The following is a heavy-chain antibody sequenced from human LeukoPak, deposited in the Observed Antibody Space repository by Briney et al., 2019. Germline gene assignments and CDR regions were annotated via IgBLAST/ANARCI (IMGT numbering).Heavy chain of an antibody. CDR1: GYTFTNYW. J-gene: IGHJ4*02. CDR3: VKSWCWGIPVCPDY. V-gene: IGHV5-51*01. CDR2: IFPGDYDA. Sequence: GESLKISCKASGYTFTNYWIGWVRQVPGKGLEWMGRIFPGDYDARYNPSFQGQVTISADRSINTVYLQWNSLKASDTAMYYCVKSWCWGIPVCPDYWGQGTMVTVSS. D-gene: IGHD4/OR15-4a*01.